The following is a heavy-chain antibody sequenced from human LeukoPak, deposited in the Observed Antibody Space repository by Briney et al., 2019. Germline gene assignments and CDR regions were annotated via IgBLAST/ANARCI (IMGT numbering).Heavy chain of an antibody. CDR3: ARAGVYYYDSSGHYDY. D-gene: IGHD3-22*01. CDR1: GYTFTGYY. CDR2: INPNSGGT. Sequence: ASVKVSCKASGYTFTGYYMHWVRQAPGQGLEWMGWINPNSGGTNYAQKFQGRVTMTRDTSISTAYMELSRLRFDGTAVYYCARAGVYYYDSSGHYDYWGQGTLVTVSS. J-gene: IGHJ4*02. V-gene: IGHV1-2*02.